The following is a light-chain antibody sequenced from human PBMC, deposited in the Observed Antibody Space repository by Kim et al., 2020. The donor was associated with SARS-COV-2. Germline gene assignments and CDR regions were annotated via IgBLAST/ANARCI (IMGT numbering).Light chain of an antibody. Sequence: NFTLTQPHSVSESPGKTVTISCTRSSGSIDDNYVQWYQQRPGGVPTTVIYEDDQRPPGVSDRFSGSIDNSSNSASLTISGLRTEDEADYYCQSYNRDNVLFGGGTQLTVL. CDR1: SGSIDDNY. CDR3: QSYNRDNVL. V-gene: IGLV6-57*04. CDR2: EDD. J-gene: IGLJ2*01.